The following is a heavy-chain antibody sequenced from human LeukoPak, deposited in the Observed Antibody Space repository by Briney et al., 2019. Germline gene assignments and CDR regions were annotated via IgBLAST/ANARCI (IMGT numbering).Heavy chain of an antibody. CDR1: GFTFSNYR. D-gene: IGHD3-22*01. CDR3: ARDLGQYYDTSDNWFDP. J-gene: IGHJ5*02. Sequence: AGGSLRLSCEASGFTFSNYRRTWVRRAQGKGLGWFSRINVDGINTSYADSVKGRFTISRDNAKNTLNLQMNSLRAEDTAVYYCARDLGQYYDTSDNWFDPWGQGTLVTVSS. CDR2: INVDGINT. V-gene: IGHV3-74*01.